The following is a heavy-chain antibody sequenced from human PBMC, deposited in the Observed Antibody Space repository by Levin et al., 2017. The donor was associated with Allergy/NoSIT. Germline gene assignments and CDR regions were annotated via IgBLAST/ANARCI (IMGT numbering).Heavy chain of an antibody. V-gene: IGHV3-74*01. J-gene: IGHJ5*02. Sequence: GESLKISCAASGFTFSSYWMHWVRQAPGKGLVWVSRINSDGSSTSYADSVKGRFTISRDNAKNTLYLQMNSLRAEDTAVYYCARDCSSTSCYRSGFDPWGQGTLSPSPQ. D-gene: IGHD2-2*02. CDR1: GFTFSSYW. CDR3: ARDCSSTSCYRSGFDP. CDR2: INSDGSST.